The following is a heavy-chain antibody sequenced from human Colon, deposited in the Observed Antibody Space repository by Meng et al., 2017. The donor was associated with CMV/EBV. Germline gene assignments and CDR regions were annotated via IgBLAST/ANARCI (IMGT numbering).Heavy chain of an antibody. J-gene: IGHJ6*02. CDR2: ISSSGSPI. D-gene: IGHD2-2*01. V-gene: IGHV3-48*03. CDR1: GFSFPSHE. Sequence: GESLKISCAASGFSFPSHEMNWVRQAPGKGLEWVSFISSSGSPIHYADSVKGRFTTSRDNAKNSLSLQMNSLTVEDTAVYYCARGYCSSTSCPQVDYYYGMDVWGQGTTVTVSS. CDR3: ARGYCSSTSCPQVDYYYGMDV.